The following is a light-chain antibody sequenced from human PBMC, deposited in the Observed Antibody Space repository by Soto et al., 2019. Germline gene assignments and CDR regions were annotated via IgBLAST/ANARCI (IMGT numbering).Light chain of an antibody. CDR3: CSFAGSRYYV. V-gene: IGLV2-14*01. Sequence: QSVLTQPASVSGSPGQSITISCIGSSSDVGGYNYVSWYQHHPGRVPKPMIFEVSDRPSGISHRFSGSKSGTTASLTISGLQAEDEAEYYCCSFAGSRYYVFGSGTKLTVL. J-gene: IGLJ1*01. CDR2: EVS. CDR1: SSDVGGYNY.